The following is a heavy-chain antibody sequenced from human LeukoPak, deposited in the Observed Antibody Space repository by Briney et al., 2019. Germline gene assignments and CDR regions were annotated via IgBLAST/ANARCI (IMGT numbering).Heavy chain of an antibody. J-gene: IGHJ4*02. D-gene: IGHD3-22*01. Sequence: SETLSLTCAVYGGSFSGYYWSWIRQPPGKGLEWIGEINHSGSTNYNPSLKSRVTISVDTSKNQFSLKLSSVTAADTAVYYCAREAPISDYYDSSGYFDYWGQGTLVTVSS. CDR1: GGSFSGYY. CDR3: AREAPISDYYDSSGYFDY. V-gene: IGHV4-34*01. CDR2: INHSGST.